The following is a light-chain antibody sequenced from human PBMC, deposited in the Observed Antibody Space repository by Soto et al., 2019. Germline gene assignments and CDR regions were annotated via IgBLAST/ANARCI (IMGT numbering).Light chain of an antibody. CDR3: QQYQNLWT. CDR1: QSLSSSY. V-gene: IGKV3-20*01. J-gene: IGKJ1*01. Sequence: EIVLTKSPGALSLSPGEGATLSCRASQSLSSSYVAWYQQKVGQPPRLLIYGASNRATGIPDRFSGSWSGTEFTLTINSLQSEDFAVYYCQQYQNLWTFGQGTKVDI. CDR2: GAS.